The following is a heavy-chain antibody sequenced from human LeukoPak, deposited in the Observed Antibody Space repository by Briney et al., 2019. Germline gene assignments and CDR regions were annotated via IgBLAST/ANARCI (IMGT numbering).Heavy chain of an antibody. Sequence: PSETLSLTCTVSGGSISSSSYYWGWIRQPPGKGLEWIGNIYYSGSTYYNPSLKSRVTISIDTSKNQFSLKLTSVTAADTAVHYCAREGIVRGVITKFVGFDPWGQGTLVTVSS. CDR1: GGSISSSSYY. CDR2: IYYSGST. D-gene: IGHD3-10*02. V-gene: IGHV4-39*02. CDR3: AREGIVRGVITKFVGFDP. J-gene: IGHJ5*02.